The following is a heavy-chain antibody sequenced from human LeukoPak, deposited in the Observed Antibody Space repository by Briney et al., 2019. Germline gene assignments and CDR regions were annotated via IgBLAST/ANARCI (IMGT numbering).Heavy chain of an antibody. CDR1: GYTFTSYY. CDR3: ARSVTTLGFDY. CDR2: INPSGGST. D-gene: IGHD4-11*01. V-gene: IGHV1-46*01. Sequence: ASVKVSCKASGYTFTSYYMHWVRQAPGQGLEWMGIINPSGGSTSYAQKFQGRVTMTRDMSTSTVYMELSSLRSEDTAAYYCARSVTTLGFDYWGQGTLVTVSS. J-gene: IGHJ4*02.